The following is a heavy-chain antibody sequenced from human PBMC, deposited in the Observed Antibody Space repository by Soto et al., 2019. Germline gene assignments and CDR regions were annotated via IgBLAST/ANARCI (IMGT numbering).Heavy chain of an antibody. Sequence: SETLSLTCTVSGGSISGYYWSWIRQPPGKGLEWIAYIYYIGSSNSNPSLKSRVTISVDTSKNQVSLKLSSVTAADTAVYYCARHSNEYRKSLDYWGQGTLVTVSS. D-gene: IGHD1-1*01. J-gene: IGHJ4*02. CDR3: ARHSNEYRKSLDY. CDR1: GGSISGYY. CDR2: IYYIGSS. V-gene: IGHV4-59*08.